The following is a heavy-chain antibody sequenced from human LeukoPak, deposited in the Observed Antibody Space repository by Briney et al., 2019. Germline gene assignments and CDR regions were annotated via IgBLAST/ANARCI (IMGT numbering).Heavy chain of an antibody. V-gene: IGHV3-23*01. J-gene: IGHJ4*02. CDR3: AKRIAAAGSPVYFDY. Sequence: GGSLRLSCAASGLPFSSYAMTWVRQAPGKGLEWVSTISASANNTYYTDSVKGRFTISRDNSKNTLYLQMSSLSAEDTAVYYCAKRIAAAGSPVYFDYWGQGTLITVSS. CDR1: GLPFSSYA. CDR2: ISASANNT. D-gene: IGHD6-13*01.